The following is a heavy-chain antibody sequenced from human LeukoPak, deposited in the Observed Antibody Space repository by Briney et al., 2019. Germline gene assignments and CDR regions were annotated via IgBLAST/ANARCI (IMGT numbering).Heavy chain of an antibody. CDR2: IYYSGST. CDR3: ARRTRYSSGWYSAYFDY. D-gene: IGHD6-19*01. CDR1: GGSISSSSYY. Sequence: SETLSLTCTVSGGSISSSSYYWGWIRQPPGKGLEWIGSIYYSGSTYYNPSLKSRVTISVDTSKNQFSLKLSSVTAADTAVYYCARRTRYSSGWYSAYFDYWGQGTLVTVSS. V-gene: IGHV4-39*07. J-gene: IGHJ4*02.